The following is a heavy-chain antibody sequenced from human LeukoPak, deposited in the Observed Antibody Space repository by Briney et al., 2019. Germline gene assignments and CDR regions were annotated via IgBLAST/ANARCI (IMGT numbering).Heavy chain of an antibody. Sequence: GGSPRLSCAASGFTVSSNYMSWVRQAPGKGLEWVSVIYSGGSTYYADSVKGRFTISRDNSKNTLYLQMNSLRAEDTAVYYCARDGFSSGYPYDAFDIWGQGTMVTVSS. CDR2: IYSGGST. D-gene: IGHD3-22*01. CDR1: GFTVSSNY. J-gene: IGHJ3*02. V-gene: IGHV3-53*01. CDR3: ARDGFSSGYPYDAFDI.